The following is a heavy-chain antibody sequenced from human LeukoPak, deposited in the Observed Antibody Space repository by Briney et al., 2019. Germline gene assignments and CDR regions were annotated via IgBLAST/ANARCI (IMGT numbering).Heavy chain of an antibody. V-gene: IGHV1-8*03. J-gene: IGHJ1*01. D-gene: IGHD4-23*01. Sequence: ASVEVSCKASGYTFTSYDINWVRQATGQGLEWMGWMNPNSGNTGYAQKFQGRVTITRNTSISTAYMELSSLRSEDTAVYYCARGAPADYGGNQEYFQHWGQGTLVTVSS. CDR3: ARGAPADYGGNQEYFQH. CDR1: GYTFTSYD. CDR2: MNPNSGNT.